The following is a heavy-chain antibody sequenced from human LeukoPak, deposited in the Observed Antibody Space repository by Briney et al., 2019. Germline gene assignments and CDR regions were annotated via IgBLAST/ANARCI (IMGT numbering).Heavy chain of an antibody. Sequence: SETLSLTCAVYDGSFSGYYWNWIRQPPGKGLEWIGEINDSGSTNFNPSLKNRVIISVDTSKNQFSLKLSSVTAADTAVYYCARGANWFDPCGQGTLVTVSS. V-gene: IGHV4-34*01. CDR1: DGSFSGYY. CDR3: ARGANWFDP. CDR2: INDSGST. J-gene: IGHJ5*02.